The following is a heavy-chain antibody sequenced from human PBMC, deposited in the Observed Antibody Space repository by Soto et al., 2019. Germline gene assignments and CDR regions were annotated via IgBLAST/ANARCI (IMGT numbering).Heavy chain of an antibody. CDR1: GFTFSSYA. Sequence: EVQLLESGGGLVQPGGSLRLSCAASGFTFSSYAMSWVRQAPGKGLAWVSAISGSGGSTYYADSVKGRFTISRDNSTNTLYLQMNSLRAEDTAVYYCATTTLVPAAMLLVEDYYFDYWGQGTLVTVSS. J-gene: IGHJ4*02. V-gene: IGHV3-23*01. D-gene: IGHD2-2*01. CDR3: ATTTLVPAAMLLVEDYYFDY. CDR2: ISGSGGST.